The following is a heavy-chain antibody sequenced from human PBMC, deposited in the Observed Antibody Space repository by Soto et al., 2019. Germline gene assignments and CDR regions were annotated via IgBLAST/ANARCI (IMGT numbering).Heavy chain of an antibody. CDR3: ARARHLAVPAPDVPDGY. D-gene: IGHD6-19*01. Sequence: QVQLVESGGGVVQPGKSLRLSCAASGFTFSSYGMHWVRQAPGKGLEWVAGIAYDGGNTNYADSEKGRFTISIDNSKSTLYLHMNSLRGEDTAVYNCARARHLAVPAPDVPDGYCGHGTLGTVSS. CDR1: GFTFSSYG. V-gene: IGHV3-30*03. J-gene: IGHJ4*01. CDR2: IAYDGGNT.